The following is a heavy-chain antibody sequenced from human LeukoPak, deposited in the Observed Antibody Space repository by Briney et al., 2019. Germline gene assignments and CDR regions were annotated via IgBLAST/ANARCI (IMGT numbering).Heavy chain of an antibody. CDR3: ARGLSSYYFIHGY. CDR1: GFIFSSYA. CDR2: ISGSGGNT. V-gene: IGHV3-23*01. D-gene: IGHD1-26*01. J-gene: IGHJ4*02. Sequence: GGSLRLSCAASGFIFSSYAMSWVRQAPGKGLEWVSTISGSGGNTYYADSVKGRFTISRDNSKNTLYLQMNSLRAEDTAIYYCARGLSSYYFIHGYWGQGTLVTVSS.